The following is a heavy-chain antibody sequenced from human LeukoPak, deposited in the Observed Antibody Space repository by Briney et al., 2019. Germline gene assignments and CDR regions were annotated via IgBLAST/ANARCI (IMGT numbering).Heavy chain of an antibody. D-gene: IGHD5-18*01. CDR1: GFTFSSYW. CDR3: AGDAGYSYGYGFDY. V-gene: IGHV3-7*01. CDR2: INQDGSET. Sequence: GGSLRLSCAASGFTFSSYWMSWVRQAPGKGLEWVANINQDGSETYYVDSVKGRFTISRDNAKNSLYLQMNSLRAEDTTVYYCAGDAGYSYGYGFDYWGQGTLVTVSS. J-gene: IGHJ4*02.